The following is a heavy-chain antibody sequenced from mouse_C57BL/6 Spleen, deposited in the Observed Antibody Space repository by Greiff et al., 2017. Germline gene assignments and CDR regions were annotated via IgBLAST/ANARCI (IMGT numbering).Heavy chain of an antibody. CDR2: IDPSDSYT. CDR1: GYTFTSYW. J-gene: IGHJ2*01. V-gene: IGHV1-69*01. CDR3: ARRGPYFDY. Sequence: QVQLQQPGAELVMPGASVKLSCKASGYTFTSYWMHWVKQRPGQGLEWIGEIDPSDSYTNYNQKFKGKSTLTVDKSSSTAYMQLSSLTSEDSAVXYCARRGPYFDYWGQGTTLTVSS.